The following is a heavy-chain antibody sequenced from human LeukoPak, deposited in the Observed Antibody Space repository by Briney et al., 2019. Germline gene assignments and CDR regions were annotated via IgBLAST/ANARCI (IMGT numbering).Heavy chain of an antibody. CDR3: ARYRYCGGDCYSGSFDY. CDR1: GFTFDDYG. CDR2: INWNGGST. J-gene: IGHJ4*02. Sequence: GGSLRLSCAASGFTFDDYGMSWVRQAPGKGLEWVSGINWNGGSTGYADSVKGRFTISRDNAKNSLYLQMNSLRAEDTAVYYCARYRYCGGDCYSGSFDYWGQGTLVTVSS. V-gene: IGHV3-20*04. D-gene: IGHD2-21*01.